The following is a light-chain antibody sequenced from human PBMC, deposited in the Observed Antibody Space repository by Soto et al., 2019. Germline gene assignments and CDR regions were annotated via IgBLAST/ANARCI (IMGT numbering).Light chain of an antibody. J-gene: IGKJ1*01. V-gene: IGKV3-15*01. Sequence: ELVMTQSPATLSVSPGARAILSFRASQSVTSNFAWYQHTPGQAPRRLIYPTSTRATGIPARFSGSGSQTEFTLTISSLQSEDFAVYYCQQYHKWPPTFGQGTKVEIK. CDR2: PTS. CDR3: QQYHKWPPT. CDR1: QSVTSN.